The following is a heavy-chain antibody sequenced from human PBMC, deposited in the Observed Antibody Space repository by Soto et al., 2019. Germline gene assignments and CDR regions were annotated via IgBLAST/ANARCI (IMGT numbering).Heavy chain of an antibody. CDR3: ARAKFESTGWHQFGI. CDR1: GGSFTGHF. V-gene: IGHV4-34*01. CDR2: VSHSGNT. Sequence: SETLSLTCTVSGGSFTGHFWSWVRQPPGKGLEWIGEVSHSGNTKYYPSLGSRVTLSVDSSKNQISLARTSVTAADTAVYYCARAKFESTGWHQFGIWGQGTLVTVSS. J-gene: IGHJ4*02. D-gene: IGHD3-16*01.